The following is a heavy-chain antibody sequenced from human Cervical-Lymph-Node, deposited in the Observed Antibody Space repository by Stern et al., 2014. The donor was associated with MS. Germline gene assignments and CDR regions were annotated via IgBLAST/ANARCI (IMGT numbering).Heavy chain of an antibody. CDR3: ARGGGGYSYGLDY. D-gene: IGHD5-18*01. CDR1: GYTFTRYG. Sequence: QVQLVQSGAEVRKPGASVKVSCKASGYTFTRYGINWVRQAPGQRLEWMGWSNAGHGNTKYSQEFQGRVTITRDTSASTAYMELGSLRSEDMAVYYCARGGGGYSYGLDYWGQGTLVTVSS. V-gene: IGHV1-3*02. J-gene: IGHJ4*02. CDR2: SNAGHGNT.